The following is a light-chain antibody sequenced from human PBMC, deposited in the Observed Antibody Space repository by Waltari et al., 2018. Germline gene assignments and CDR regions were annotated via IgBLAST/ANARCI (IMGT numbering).Light chain of an antibody. CDR2: RND. CDR3: ATWDDSPTGRWV. Sequence: QSVLTQPPSASGTPGQRVTISCSGSQSNVGDNLVKWYHQVPGTAPKLVIYRNDQRPSGVPDRFTASKSGTSAALAISGLQSEDEGDYYCATWDDSPTGRWVFGGGTRVTVL. J-gene: IGLJ3*02. CDR1: QSNVGDNL. V-gene: IGLV1-44*01.